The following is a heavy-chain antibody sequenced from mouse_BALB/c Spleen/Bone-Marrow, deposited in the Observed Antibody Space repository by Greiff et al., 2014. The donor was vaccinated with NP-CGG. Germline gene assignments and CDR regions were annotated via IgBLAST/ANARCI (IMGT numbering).Heavy chain of an antibody. CDR3: ARALYYYGSSYYAMDY. Sequence: VQVVESGPGLVAPSQSLSIACTVSGFSLTSYGVHWVRQPPGKGLEWLGAIWAGGTTDYNSALMSRLSIRKDNFKSQVFLKMNSLQSDDTAMYYCARALYYYGSSYYAMDYWGQGTSVIVSS. CDR2: IWAGGTT. V-gene: IGHV2-9*02. J-gene: IGHJ4*01. D-gene: IGHD1-1*01. CDR1: GFSLTSYG.